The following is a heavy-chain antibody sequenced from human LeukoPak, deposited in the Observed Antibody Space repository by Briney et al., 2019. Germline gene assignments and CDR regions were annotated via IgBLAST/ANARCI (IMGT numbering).Heavy chain of an antibody. CDR1: GFTFSSYG. Sequence: GRSRRLSCAAAGFTFSSYGMQWVRQAPGKGLEWVAVIWYDGSNKYYGDSGKGRFTISRDNSKTTLYLRMNSLRAEDTAVYYCARGGYDILTGSLYYFDYCGQGTLVTVSS. D-gene: IGHD3-9*01. V-gene: IGHV3-33*01. CDR3: ARGGYDILTGSLYYFDY. CDR2: IWYDGSNK. J-gene: IGHJ4*02.